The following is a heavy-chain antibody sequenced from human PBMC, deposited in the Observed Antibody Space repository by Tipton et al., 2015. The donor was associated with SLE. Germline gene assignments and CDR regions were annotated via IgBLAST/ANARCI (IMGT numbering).Heavy chain of an antibody. CDR1: GFTFSSYS. J-gene: IGHJ4*02. V-gene: IGHV3-30*03. D-gene: IGHD6-6*01. Sequence: SLRLSCAASGFTFSSYSMNGVRQAPGKGLEGVSAIPVDGIGKYYADSVKGRFTISRDNSKNTVSLEVNSLTLEDTAVYYCATEGGSSSRAGYFDSWGQGTPVTVSS. CDR2: IPVDGIGK. CDR3: ATEGGSSSRAGYFDS.